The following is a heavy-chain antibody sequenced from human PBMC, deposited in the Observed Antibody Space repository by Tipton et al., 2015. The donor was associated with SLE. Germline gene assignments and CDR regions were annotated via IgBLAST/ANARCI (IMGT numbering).Heavy chain of an antibody. CDR2: INHSGST. Sequence: LRLSCAVYGGSFSGYYWSWIRQPPGKGLEWIGEINHSGSTNYNPSLKSRFTISVDTSKNQFSLKLSSVTAADTAVYYCARGGGSSTSRYFDLWGRGTLVTVSS. V-gene: IGHV4-34*01. CDR3: ARGGGSSTSRYFDL. J-gene: IGHJ2*01. CDR1: GGSFSGYY. D-gene: IGHD2-2*01.